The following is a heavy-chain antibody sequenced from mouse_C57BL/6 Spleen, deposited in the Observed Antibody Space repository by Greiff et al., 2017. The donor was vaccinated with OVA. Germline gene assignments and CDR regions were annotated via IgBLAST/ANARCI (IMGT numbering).Heavy chain of an antibody. CDR3: TREGAYYGSSYFSY. CDR1: GFTFSSYA. D-gene: IGHD1-1*01. J-gene: IGHJ3*01. Sequence: EVQGVESGEGLVKPGGSLKLSCAASGFTFSSYAMSWVRQTPEKRLEWVAYISSGGDYIYYADTVKGRFTISRDKARNTLYLQMSSLKSEDTAMYYCTREGAYYGSSYFSYWGQGTLVTVSA. V-gene: IGHV5-9-1*02. CDR2: ISSGGDYI.